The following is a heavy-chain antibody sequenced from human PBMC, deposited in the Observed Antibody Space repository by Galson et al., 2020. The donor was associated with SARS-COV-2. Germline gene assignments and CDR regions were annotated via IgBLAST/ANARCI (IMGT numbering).Heavy chain of an antibody. CDR3: ARPGSGGYYGYFDY. V-gene: IGHV3-30-3*01. D-gene: IGHD1-26*01. CDR1: GFTFSSYA. Sequence: TGGSLRLSCAASGFTFSSYAMHWVRQAPGKGLEWVAVISYDGSNKYYADPVKGRFTISRDKSKHTLYLQMNSLRAEDTAVYYCARPGSGGYYGYFDYWGQGTLVTVSS. J-gene: IGHJ4*02. CDR2: ISYDGSNK.